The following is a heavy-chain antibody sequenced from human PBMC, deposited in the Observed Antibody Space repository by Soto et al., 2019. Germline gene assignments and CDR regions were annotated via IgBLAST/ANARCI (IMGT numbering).Heavy chain of an antibody. J-gene: IGHJ6*02. CDR2: ISSSSSTI. CDR1: GFTFSSYS. CDR3: AREWGFLEWSCMDV. V-gene: IGHV3-48*02. Sequence: GGSLRLSCAASGFTFSSYSMNWVRQAPGKGLEWVSYISSSSSTIYYADSVKGRFTISRDNAKNSLYLQMNSLRDEDTAVYYCAREWGFLEWSCMDVWGQGTTVTVSS. D-gene: IGHD3-3*01.